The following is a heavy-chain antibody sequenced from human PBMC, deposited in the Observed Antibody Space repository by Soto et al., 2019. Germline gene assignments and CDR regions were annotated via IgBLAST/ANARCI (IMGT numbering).Heavy chain of an antibody. V-gene: IGHV3-53*01. CDR2: IYSGGST. Sequence: EVQLVESGGGLIQPGGSLRLSCAASGFTVSSNYMSWVRQAPGKGLEWVSVIYSGGSTYYADSVKGRFTISRDNSKNTLYLQMNSLRAEDTAVYYCASLLGEQLVPGWFDPWGQGTLVTVSS. J-gene: IGHJ5*02. CDR3: ASLLGEQLVPGWFDP. CDR1: GFTVSSNY. D-gene: IGHD6-6*01.